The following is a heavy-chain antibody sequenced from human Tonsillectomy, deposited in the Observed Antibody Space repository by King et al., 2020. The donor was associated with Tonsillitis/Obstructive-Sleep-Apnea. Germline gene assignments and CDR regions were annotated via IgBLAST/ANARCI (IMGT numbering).Heavy chain of an antibody. D-gene: IGHD2/OR15-2a*01. CDR1: GFSFSNAW. V-gene: IGHV3-15*01. CDR2: LKSKTDGGTT. J-gene: IGHJ4*02. Sequence: VQLVESGGGLVKPGGSLRLSCAASGFSFSNAWMSWVRQAAGKGLEWGGHLKSKTDGGTTDFAEPVKGSFTISRDDSKNTLYLQMNSLKTEDTAVYYCTTDPTFPTDYWGQGTLVTVSS. CDR3: TTDPTFPTDY.